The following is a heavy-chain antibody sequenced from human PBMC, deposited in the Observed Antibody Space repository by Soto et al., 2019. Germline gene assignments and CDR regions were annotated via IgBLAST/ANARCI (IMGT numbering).Heavy chain of an antibody. CDR2: IKSKTDGGTT. Sequence: GGSLRLSCAASGFTFSNAWMNWVRQAPGKGLEWVGRIKSKTDGGTTDYAAPVKGRFTISRDDSKNTLYLQMNSLKTEDTAVYYCTTDLGHCSSTSCYDGARYYYYGMDVWGQGTTVTVSS. V-gene: IGHV3-15*07. CDR1: GFTFSNAW. D-gene: IGHD2-2*01. J-gene: IGHJ6*02. CDR3: TTDLGHCSSTSCYDGARYYYYGMDV.